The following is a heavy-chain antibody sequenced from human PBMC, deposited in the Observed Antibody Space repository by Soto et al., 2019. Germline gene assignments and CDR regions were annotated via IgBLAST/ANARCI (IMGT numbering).Heavy chain of an antibody. CDR2: ISSSSSYI. D-gene: IGHD5-18*01. Sequence: GGSLRLSCAASGFTFSSYSMNWVRQAPGKGLEWVSSISSSSSYIYCADSVKGRFTISRDNAKNSLYLQMNSLRAEDTAVYYCARVDTAMAGTRYYYYGMDVWGQGTTVTVSS. CDR3: ARVDTAMAGTRYYYYGMDV. J-gene: IGHJ6*02. CDR1: GFTFSSYS. V-gene: IGHV3-21*01.